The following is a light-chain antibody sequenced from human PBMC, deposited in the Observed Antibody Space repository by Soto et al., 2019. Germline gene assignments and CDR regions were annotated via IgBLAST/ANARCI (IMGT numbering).Light chain of an antibody. CDR2: EVS. CDR3: SSYTSSSTLVV. Sequence: QSVLTQPASVSGSPGQSITISCTGTSSDVGGYNYVSWYQQHPGKARKLMIYEVSNRPSGVSNRFSGSKSGNTASLTISGLQAEDEGDYYCSSYTSSSTLVVFGGGTKLTVL. CDR1: SSDVGGYNY. J-gene: IGLJ2*01. V-gene: IGLV2-14*01.